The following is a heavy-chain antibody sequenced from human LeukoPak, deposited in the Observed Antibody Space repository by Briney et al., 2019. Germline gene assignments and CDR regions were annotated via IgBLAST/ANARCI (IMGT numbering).Heavy chain of an antibody. V-gene: IGHV4-31*03. CDR3: ARGRAGFWSGIFSWFDP. CDR1: GGSISSGGYY. Sequence: PSETLSLTCTVSGGSISSGGYYWSWIRQHPGKGLEWIGYIYYSGSTYYNPSLKSRVTISVDTSKNQFSLKLSSVTAADTAVYYCARGRAGFWSGIFSWFDPWGQGTLVTVSS. D-gene: IGHD3-3*01. J-gene: IGHJ5*02. CDR2: IYYSGST.